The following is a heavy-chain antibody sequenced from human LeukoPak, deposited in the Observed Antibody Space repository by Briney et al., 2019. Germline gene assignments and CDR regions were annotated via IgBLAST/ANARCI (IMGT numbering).Heavy chain of an antibody. CDR2: ISSSGSTI. CDR1: GFTFSSYE. J-gene: IGHJ3*02. CDR3: AKDMWGTYCGGDCYSIGAFDI. V-gene: IGHV3-48*03. D-gene: IGHD2-21*02. Sequence: PGGSLRLSCAASGFTFSSYEMNWVRQAPGKGLEWVSYISSSGSTIYYADSVKGRFTISRDNAKNSLYLQMNSLRAEDTALYYCAKDMWGTYCGGDCYSIGAFDIWGQGTMVTVSS.